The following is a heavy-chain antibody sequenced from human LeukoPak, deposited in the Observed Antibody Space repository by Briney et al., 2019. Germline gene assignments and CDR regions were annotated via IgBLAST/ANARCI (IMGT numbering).Heavy chain of an antibody. V-gene: IGHV1-69*01. CDR3: ASHGGNPQGYYYGMDV. Sequence: SVKVSCKASGGTFSSYAISWVRQALGQGLEWMGGIIPIFGTANYAQKFQGRVTITADESTSTAYMELSSLRSEDTAVYYCASHGGNPQGYYYGMDVWGQGTTVTVSS. CDR2: IIPIFGTA. J-gene: IGHJ6*02. CDR1: GGTFSSYA. D-gene: IGHD4-23*01.